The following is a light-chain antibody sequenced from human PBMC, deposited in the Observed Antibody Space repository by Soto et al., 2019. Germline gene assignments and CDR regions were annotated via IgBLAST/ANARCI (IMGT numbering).Light chain of an antibody. CDR2: LGS. CDR3: MQPLHSPFT. J-gene: IGKJ3*01. CDR1: QSVLHSNGYNY. Sequence: DVVMTQSPLSLPVTPGEPASIACRSSQSVLHSNGYNYLDWYLQKPGQTPQLLIYLGSNQASGVPDRFSGSGSGTDFTLKISRVEAEDVGVYYCMQPLHSPFTFGPGTKVDIK. V-gene: IGKV2-28*01.